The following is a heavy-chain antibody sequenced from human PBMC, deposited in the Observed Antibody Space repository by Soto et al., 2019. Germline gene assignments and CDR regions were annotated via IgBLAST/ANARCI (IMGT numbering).Heavy chain of an antibody. CDR3: TTDSRIAAAGPYYYYGMDV. D-gene: IGHD6-13*01. CDR1: GFTFSNAW. V-gene: IGHV3-15*07. Sequence: EVQLVESGGGLVKPGGSLRLSCAASGFTFSNAWMNWVRQAPGKGLEWVGRIKSKTDGGTTDYAAPVKGRFTISRDDSKNTLYLQMNSLKTEDTAVYYCTTDSRIAAAGPYYYYGMDVWGQGTTVTVSS. J-gene: IGHJ6*02. CDR2: IKSKTDGGTT.